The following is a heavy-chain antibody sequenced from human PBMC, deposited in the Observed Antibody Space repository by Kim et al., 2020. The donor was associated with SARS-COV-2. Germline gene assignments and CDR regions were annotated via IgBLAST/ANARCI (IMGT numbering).Heavy chain of an antibody. V-gene: IGHV3-23*01. Sequence: GGSLRLSCAASGFTFSSYAMSWVRQAPGKGLEWVSAISGSVGSTYYADSVKGRFTISRDNSKNTLYLQMNSLRAEDTAVYYCAKEGQQQLVLDLEGSYWGQGTLVTVSS. CDR3: AKEGQQQLVLDLEGSY. J-gene: IGHJ4*02. D-gene: IGHD6-13*01. CDR2: ISGSVGST. CDR1: GFTFSSYA.